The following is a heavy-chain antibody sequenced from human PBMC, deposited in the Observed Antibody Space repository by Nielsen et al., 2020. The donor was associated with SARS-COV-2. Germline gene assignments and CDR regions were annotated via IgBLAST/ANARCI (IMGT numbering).Heavy chain of an antibody. CDR2: INPSGGST. J-gene: IGHJ2*01. Sequence: ASVKVSCKASGYTFTSNALHWVRQAPGQGLEWMGIINPSGGSTSYAQKFQGRVTMTRDTSTSTVYMELSSLRSEDTAVYYCARGPVVVVITTLGNWYFDLWGRGTLVTVSS. CDR3: ARGPVVVVITTLGNWYFDL. CDR1: GYTFTSNA. D-gene: IGHD3-22*01. V-gene: IGHV1-46*01.